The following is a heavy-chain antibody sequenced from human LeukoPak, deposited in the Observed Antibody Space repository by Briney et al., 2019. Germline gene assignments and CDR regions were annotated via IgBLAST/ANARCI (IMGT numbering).Heavy chain of an antibody. CDR1: GFTFSIYW. J-gene: IGHJ4*02. V-gene: IGHV3-7*01. D-gene: IGHD2-2*01. CDR2: INQDGSEK. Sequence: GGSLRLSCAASGFTFSIYWMSWVRLAPGKGLEWVASINQDGSEKYYVDSVMGRFTISRDNTENSLYLQMNILRAEDTAVYYCARSSSIGSVDYWGQGTLITVSS. CDR3: ARSSSIGSVDY.